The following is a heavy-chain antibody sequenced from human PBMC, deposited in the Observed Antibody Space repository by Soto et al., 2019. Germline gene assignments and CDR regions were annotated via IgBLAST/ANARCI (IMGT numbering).Heavy chain of an antibody. CDR3: ARDPSSGHEPYYFDY. CDR1: GFTFSSYA. CDR2: ISYDGSNK. V-gene: IGHV3-30-3*01. J-gene: IGHJ4*02. Sequence: GGSLRLSCAASGFTFSSYAMHWVRQAPGKGLEWVAVISYDGSNKYYADSVKGRFTISRDNSKNTLYLQMNSLRAEDTAVYYCARDPSSGHEPYYFDYWGQGTLVTVSS. D-gene: IGHD3-22*01.